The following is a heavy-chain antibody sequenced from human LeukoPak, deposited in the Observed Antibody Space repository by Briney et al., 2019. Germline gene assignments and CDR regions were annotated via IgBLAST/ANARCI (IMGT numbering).Heavy chain of an antibody. J-gene: IGHJ5*02. CDR2: INPNSGGT. Sequence: ASVKVSCKASGYTFTGYYMHWVRQAPGQGLEWMGWINPNSGGTNYAQKFQGRVTMTRDTSISTAYMELSRLRPDDTAVYYCARDGGYYYDSSGYYEGFDPWGQGTLVTVSS. D-gene: IGHD3-22*01. CDR3: ARDGGYYYDSSGYYEGFDP. V-gene: IGHV1-2*02. CDR1: GYTFTGYY.